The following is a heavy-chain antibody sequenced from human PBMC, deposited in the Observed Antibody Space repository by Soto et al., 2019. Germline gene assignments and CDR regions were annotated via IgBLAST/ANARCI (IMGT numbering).Heavy chain of an antibody. CDR1: GFTFSSYS. D-gene: IGHD4-17*01. J-gene: IGHJ4*02. Sequence: LRLSCAASGFTFSSYSMNWVRQTPGKGLEWVSSISSSSSYIYYADSVKGRFTISRDNAKNSLYLQMNSLRAEDTAVYYCARERGYGDYPFDYWGQGTLVTVSS. V-gene: IGHV3-21*01. CDR2: ISSSSSYI. CDR3: ARERGYGDYPFDY.